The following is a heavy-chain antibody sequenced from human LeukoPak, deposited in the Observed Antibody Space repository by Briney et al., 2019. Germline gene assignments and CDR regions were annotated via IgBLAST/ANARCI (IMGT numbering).Heavy chain of an antibody. CDR2: INPNSGGT. CDR1: GYTFTGCY. CDR3: ARTLRYFGLPDY. Sequence: ASVKVSCKASGYTFTGCYMHWVRQATGQGLEWMGWINPNSGGTNYAQKFQGWVTMTRDASISTAYMELSRLRSDDTAVYYCARTLRYFGLPDYWGQGTLVTVSS. V-gene: IGHV1-2*04. D-gene: IGHD3-9*01. J-gene: IGHJ4*02.